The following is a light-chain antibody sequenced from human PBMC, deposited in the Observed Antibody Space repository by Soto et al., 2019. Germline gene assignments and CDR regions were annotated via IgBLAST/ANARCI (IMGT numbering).Light chain of an antibody. CDR2: EVS. CDR1: SSDVGGYNY. CDR3: SSYTTSGTPV. Sequence: QSALTQPASVSGSPGQSITISCTGTSSDVGGYNYLSWDQQHPGKAPRVMIYEVSNRPSGVSNRFSGSKSGNTASLTISGRQAEDEADYFCSSYTTSGTPVFGGGTKLTVL. V-gene: IGLV2-14*01. J-gene: IGLJ3*02.